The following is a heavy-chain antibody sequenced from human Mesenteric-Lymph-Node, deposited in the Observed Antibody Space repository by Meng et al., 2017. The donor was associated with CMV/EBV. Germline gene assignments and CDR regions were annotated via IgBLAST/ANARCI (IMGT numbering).Heavy chain of an antibody. CDR2: ISPYNGNT. J-gene: IGHJ4*02. CDR3: ARVKTPGQWLLY. D-gene: IGHD6-19*01. V-gene: IGHV1-18*01. CDR1: GYTFTSYS. Sequence: ASVKVSCKASGYTFTSYSLSWVRQAPGQGLEWMGWISPYNGNTMYAQNFQGRVTMTTDTSTSTAYMELRSLRSDDTAVYYCARVKTPGQWLLYWGQGTLVTVSS.